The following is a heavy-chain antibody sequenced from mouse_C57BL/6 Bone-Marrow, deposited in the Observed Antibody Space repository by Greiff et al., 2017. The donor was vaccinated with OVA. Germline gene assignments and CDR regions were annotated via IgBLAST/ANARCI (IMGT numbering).Heavy chain of an antibody. D-gene: IGHD1-1*01. V-gene: IGHV14-4*01. J-gene: IGHJ1*03. Sequence: EVNVVESGAELVRPGASVKLSCTASGFNIKDDYMHWVKQRPEQGLEWIGWIDPENGDTEYASKFQGKATITADTSSNTAYLQLSSLTSEDTAVYYCTTLPLYYGSPYWYFDVWGTGTTVTVSS. CDR3: TTLPLYYGSPYWYFDV. CDR1: GFNIKDDY. CDR2: IDPENGDT.